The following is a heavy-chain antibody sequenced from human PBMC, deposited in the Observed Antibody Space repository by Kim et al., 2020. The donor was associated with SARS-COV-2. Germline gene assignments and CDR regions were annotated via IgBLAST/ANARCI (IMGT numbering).Heavy chain of an antibody. V-gene: IGHV1-18*01. Sequence: GNTNYAQKLQGRVTMTTDTSTSTAYMELRSLRSDDTAVYYCARGGRPIDYWGQGTLVTVSS. D-gene: IGHD1-26*01. CDR2: GNT. CDR3: ARGGRPIDY. J-gene: IGHJ4*02.